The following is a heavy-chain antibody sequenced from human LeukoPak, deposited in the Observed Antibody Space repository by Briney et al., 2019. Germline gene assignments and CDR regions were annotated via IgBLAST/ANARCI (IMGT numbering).Heavy chain of an antibody. CDR2: ISSSSSYI. V-gene: IGHV3-21*01. Sequence: GGSLRLSRAASGFTFSSYSMNWVRQAPGRGLEWVSSISSSSSYIYYADSVKGRFTTSRDNAKNSLYLQMNSLRAEDTAVYYCARGGSSVNYGMDVWGQGTTVTVSS. CDR3: ARGGSSVNYGMDV. J-gene: IGHJ6*02. D-gene: IGHD6-6*01. CDR1: GFTFSSYS.